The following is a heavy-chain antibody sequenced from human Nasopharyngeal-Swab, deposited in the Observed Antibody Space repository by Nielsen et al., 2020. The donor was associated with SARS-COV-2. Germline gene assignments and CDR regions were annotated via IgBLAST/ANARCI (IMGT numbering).Heavy chain of an antibody. V-gene: IGHV3-23*01. CDR3: AKDLLRFLEWSPMDV. D-gene: IGHD3-3*01. CDR2: ISGSGGST. J-gene: IGHJ6*02. Sequence: GESLKISCAASGFTFDDYAMHWVRQAPGKGLEWVSAISGSGGSTYYADSVKGRFTISRDNSKNTLYLQMNSLRAEDTAVYYCAKDLLRFLEWSPMDVWGQGTTVTVSS. CDR1: GFTFDDYA.